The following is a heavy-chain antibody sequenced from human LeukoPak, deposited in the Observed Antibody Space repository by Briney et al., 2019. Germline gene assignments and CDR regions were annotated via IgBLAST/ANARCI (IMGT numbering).Heavy chain of an antibody. V-gene: IGHV3-21*01. CDR3: TTPAAGPRAEYSQY. CDR2: INNDAKYI. Sequence: GGSLRLSCAASGFTFSSYSMNWVRQAPGKGLEWVSSINNDAKYIYYADSLKGRFTVSRDNAKNSLYLQMNSLAVEDTAVYYCTTPAAGPRAEYSQYWGQGTLVTVSS. D-gene: IGHD6-13*01. J-gene: IGHJ1*01. CDR1: GFTFSSYS.